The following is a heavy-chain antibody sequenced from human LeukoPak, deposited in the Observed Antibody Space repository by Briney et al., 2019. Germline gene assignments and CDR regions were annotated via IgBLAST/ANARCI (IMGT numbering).Heavy chain of an antibody. V-gene: IGHV1-2*02. CDR2: INPNSGGT. CDR3: ARDPRYSSSWYFDI. CDR1: GYTFTGYY. J-gene: IGHJ3*02. Sequence: ASVKVSCKASGYTFTGYYMYWVRQAPGQGLEWMGWINPNSGGTNYAQKFQGRVTMTRDTSISTAYMELSRLSSDDTAVYYCARDPRYSSSWYFDIWGQGTMVTVSS. D-gene: IGHD6-13*01.